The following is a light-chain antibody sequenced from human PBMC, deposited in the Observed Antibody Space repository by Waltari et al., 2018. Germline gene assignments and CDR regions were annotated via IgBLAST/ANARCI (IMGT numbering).Light chain of an antibody. CDR2: EVS. Sequence: YQQHPGNAPNLLIYEVSRRPSWVADRFSGSKSANTASLTVSALQDDDDADYYCCSYAGSNAHDVFGGGTKLTVL. V-gene: IGLV2-8*01. CDR3: CSYAGSNAHDV. J-gene: IGLJ2*01.